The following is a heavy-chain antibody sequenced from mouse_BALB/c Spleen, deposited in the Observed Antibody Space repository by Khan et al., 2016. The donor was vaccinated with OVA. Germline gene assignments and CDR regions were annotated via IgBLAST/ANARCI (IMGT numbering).Heavy chain of an antibody. D-gene: IGHD2-14*01. CDR1: GYTFTTYT. J-gene: IGHJ3*01. CDR2: INPSNGYT. Sequence: QVQLQQSGAELARPGASVKMSCKASGYTFTTYTMHWVKQRPGQGLEWIGYINPSNGYTNYNQNFKDKSTLTADKSSSTAYMQLSSLTSDYSAVLYCARGGAYYRSDGWFSYWGQATLVTVSA. V-gene: IGHV1-4*01. CDR3: ARGGAYYRSDGWFSY.